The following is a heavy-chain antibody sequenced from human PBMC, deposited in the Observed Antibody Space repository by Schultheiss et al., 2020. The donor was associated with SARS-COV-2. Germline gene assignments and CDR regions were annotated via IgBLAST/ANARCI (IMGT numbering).Heavy chain of an antibody. V-gene: IGHV3-74*03. CDR1: VFPFSSSW. CDR3: TREGVSGGGMDV. Sequence: GGSLRLSCAASVFPFSSSWLPFFRPSPFSFLVWVSRITYDGSSTTYADSVKGRFTISRDNAKNTLYLQMSSLRAEDTAVYYCTREGVSGGGMDVWGQGTTVTVSS. CDR2: ITYDGSST. J-gene: IGHJ6*02. D-gene: IGHD3-16*01.